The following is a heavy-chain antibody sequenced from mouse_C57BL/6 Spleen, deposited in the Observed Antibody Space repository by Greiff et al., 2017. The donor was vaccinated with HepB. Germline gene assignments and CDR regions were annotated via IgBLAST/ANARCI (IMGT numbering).Heavy chain of an antibody. D-gene: IGHD2-5*01. CDR2: IYPGGGYT. CDR1: GYTFTNYW. CDR3: ARSGDYYSNYDAMDY. Sequence: QVQLQQSGAELVRPGTSVKMSCKASGYTFTNYWIGWAKQRPGHGLEWIGDIYPGGGYTNYNEKFKGKATLTADKSSSTAYMQFSSLTSEDSAIYYCARSGDYYSNYDAMDYWGQGTSVTVSS. J-gene: IGHJ4*01. V-gene: IGHV1-63*01.